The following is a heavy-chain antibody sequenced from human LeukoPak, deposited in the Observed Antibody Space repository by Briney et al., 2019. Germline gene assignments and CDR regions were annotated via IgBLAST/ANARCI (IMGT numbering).Heavy chain of an antibody. V-gene: IGHV1-8*03. Sequence: GASARVSCKASGSTFTTYDISWVRQATGQRLEWMGWMNPNSGSTGYAQKFQGRVTITWNTSINTAYMELSSLRSEDTAVYYCARGVAGLGRRAFDIWGQGTMVTVSS. CDR2: MNPNSGST. D-gene: IGHD6-19*01. CDR3: ARGVAGLGRRAFDI. J-gene: IGHJ3*02. CDR1: GSTFTTYD.